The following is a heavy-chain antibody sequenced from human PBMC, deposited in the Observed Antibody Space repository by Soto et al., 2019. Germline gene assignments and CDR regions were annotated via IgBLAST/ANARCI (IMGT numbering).Heavy chain of an antibody. D-gene: IGHD3-3*01. CDR1: GFTFSSYA. Sequence: QVQLVESGGGVVQPGRSLRLSCAASGFTFSSYAMHWVRQAPGKGLEWVAVISYDGSNKYYADSVKGRFTISRDNSKNTLYLQMSSLRAEDTAVYYGARGHDVDYWGQGTLVTVSS. V-gene: IGHV3-30-3*01. J-gene: IGHJ4*02. CDR2: ISYDGSNK. CDR3: ARGHDVDY.